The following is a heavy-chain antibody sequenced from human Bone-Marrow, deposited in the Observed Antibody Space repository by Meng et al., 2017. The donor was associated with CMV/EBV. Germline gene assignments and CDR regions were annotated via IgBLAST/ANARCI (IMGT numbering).Heavy chain of an antibody. D-gene: IGHD3-3*01. CDR3: ARDSELEWLYYGMDV. J-gene: IGHJ6*02. CDR2: IYRGGTT. CDR1: GLTVSSNF. V-gene: IGHV3-53*01. Sequence: GESLKISCAASGLTVSSNFMSWVRQAPGKGLEWVSVIYRGGTTFYADSVKGRFTISGDNSKNTLYLQMNTLRAEDTAVYYCARDSELEWLYYGMDVWGQGTTVTVSS.